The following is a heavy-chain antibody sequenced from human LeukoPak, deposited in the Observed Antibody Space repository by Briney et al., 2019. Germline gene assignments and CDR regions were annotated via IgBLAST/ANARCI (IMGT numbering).Heavy chain of an antibody. CDR3: ARDGYSFGHDFDY. Sequence: GGSLRLSCAASGFTFSSYWMHWVRHTPGKGLVWVSRIKGDGSSTSYADSVKGRFTISRDNAKNTLYLQMNSLRAEDTAVDYCARDGYSFGHDFDYWGQGTLVTVSS. V-gene: IGHV3-74*01. CDR2: IKGDGSST. D-gene: IGHD5-18*01. CDR1: GFTFSSYW. J-gene: IGHJ4*02.